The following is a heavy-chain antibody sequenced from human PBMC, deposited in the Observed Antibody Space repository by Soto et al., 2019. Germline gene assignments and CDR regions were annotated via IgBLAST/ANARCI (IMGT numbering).Heavy chain of an antibody. CDR2: ITPMFGTT. V-gene: IGHV1-69*18. Sequence: QVPLVQSGAEVKKPGSSVKVSCKASAGTFVNYAITWVRQAPGQGLELMGTITPMFGTTYNAQKFNGRVTFTADESKSTGFMELSGLRSQDTAVYYCARVALRGILLGGVDSWGQGTLVTVSS. D-gene: IGHD1-26*01. J-gene: IGHJ4*02. CDR1: AGTFVNYA. CDR3: ARVALRGILLGGVDS.